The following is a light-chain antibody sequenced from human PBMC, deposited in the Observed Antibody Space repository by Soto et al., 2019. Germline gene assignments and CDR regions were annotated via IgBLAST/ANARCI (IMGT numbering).Light chain of an antibody. J-gene: IGLJ3*02. CDR1: SSDVGGYNY. CDR3: SSYTSSSTLV. V-gene: IGLV2-14*01. Sequence: QSALTQPASVSGSPGQSITISCTGTSSDVGGYNYVSWYQQHPGKAPKVIIYEVSNRPSGVSSRFSGSKAGNTASLTISGLQADDEADYFRSSYTSSSTLVFGGGTKLTVL. CDR2: EVS.